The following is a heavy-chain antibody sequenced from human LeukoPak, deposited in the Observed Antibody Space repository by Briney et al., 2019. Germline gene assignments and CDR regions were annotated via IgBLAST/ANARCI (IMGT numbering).Heavy chain of an antibody. CDR1: GYTFTSYG. Sequence: GASVKVSCKASGYTFTSYGISWVRQAPGQGLEWMGWINTYYGNTNYAQNLQDRVTMTTDTSTSTAYMELSSLRSEDTAVYYCARGIGDGYSTPRMAFDYWGQGTLVTVSS. CDR2: INTYYGNT. V-gene: IGHV1-18*01. J-gene: IGHJ4*02. D-gene: IGHD5-24*01. CDR3: ARGIGDGYSTPRMAFDY.